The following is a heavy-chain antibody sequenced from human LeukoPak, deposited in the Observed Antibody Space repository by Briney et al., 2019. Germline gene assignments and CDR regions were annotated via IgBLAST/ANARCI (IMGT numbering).Heavy chain of an antibody. J-gene: IGHJ4*02. Sequence: GGSLRLSCAASGFTFSSYSMNWVRQAPGKGLEWASYIGSSSSTIYYADSVKGRFTISRDNAKNSLYLQMNSLRAEDTAVYYCARSYGDYVGSDYWGQGTLVTVSS. V-gene: IGHV3-48*01. CDR3: ARSYGDYVGSDY. D-gene: IGHD4-17*01. CDR2: IGSSSSTI. CDR1: GFTFSSYS.